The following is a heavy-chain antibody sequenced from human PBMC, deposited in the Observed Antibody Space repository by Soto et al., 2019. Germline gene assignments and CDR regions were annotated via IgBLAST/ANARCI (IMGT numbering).Heavy chain of an antibody. CDR3: ARDRSKIVATISSSLDY. CDR1: GFTFSSYA. Sequence: PGGSLRLSCAASGFTFSSYAMHWVRQAPGKGLEWVAVISDDGSNKYYADSVKGRFTISRDNSKNTLYLQMNSLRAEDTAVYYCARDRSKIVATISSSLDYWGQGTLVTVSS. V-gene: IGHV3-30-3*01. CDR2: ISDDGSNK. J-gene: IGHJ4*02. D-gene: IGHD5-12*01.